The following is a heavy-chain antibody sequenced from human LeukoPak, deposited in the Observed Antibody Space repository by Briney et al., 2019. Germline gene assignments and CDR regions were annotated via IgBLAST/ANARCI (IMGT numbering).Heavy chain of an antibody. CDR1: GGSISSSNW. CDR3: ARASHDYGDYSHFDY. Sequence: SGTLSLTCAVSGGSISSSNWWSWVRQPPGKGLEWIGEIYHSGSTNFNPSLRTRVTISADMSKKHFFLKMTSVTAADTAVYYCARASHDYGDYSHFDYWGQGTLVTVSS. D-gene: IGHD4-17*01. V-gene: IGHV4-4*02. J-gene: IGHJ4*02. CDR2: IYHSGST.